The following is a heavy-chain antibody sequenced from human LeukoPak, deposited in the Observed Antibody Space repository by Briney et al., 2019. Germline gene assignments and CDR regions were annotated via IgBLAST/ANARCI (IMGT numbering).Heavy chain of an antibody. Sequence: SETLSLTCTVSGGSISSYYWSWIRQPPGKGLEWIGYIYYSGSTNYNPSLKSRVTISVDTSKNQFSLKLSSVTAADTAVYYCARQVSGELSYWFDPWGQGTLVTVSS. CDR1: GGSISSYY. CDR2: IYYSGST. J-gene: IGHJ5*02. D-gene: IGHD3-16*02. CDR3: ARQVSGELSYWFDP. V-gene: IGHV4-59*08.